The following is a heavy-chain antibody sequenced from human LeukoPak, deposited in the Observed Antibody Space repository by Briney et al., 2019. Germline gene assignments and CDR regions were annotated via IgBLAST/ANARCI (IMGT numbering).Heavy chain of an antibody. D-gene: IGHD3-22*01. V-gene: IGHV3-23*01. CDR3: AKDQDYYDSSPNDY. CDR2: ICGSGGST. CDR1: GFTFSSYA. J-gene: IGHJ4*02. Sequence: GGSLRLSCAASGFTFSSYAMSWVRQAPGKGLEWVSAICGSGGSTYYADSVKGRFTISRDNSKNTLYLQMNSLRAEDTAVYYCAKDQDYYDSSPNDYWGQGTLVTVSS.